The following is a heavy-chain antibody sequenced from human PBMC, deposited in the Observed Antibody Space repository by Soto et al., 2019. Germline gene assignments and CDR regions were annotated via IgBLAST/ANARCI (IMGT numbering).Heavy chain of an antibody. CDR2: ISSSGSTI. CDR1: GFTFSSYE. D-gene: IGHD2-15*01. V-gene: IGHV3-48*03. CDR3: AREGPYCSGGSCYSRWYFDL. Sequence: GGSLRLSCAASGFTFSSYEMNWVRQAPGKGLEWVSYISSSGSTIYYADSVKGRFTISRDNAKNSLYLQMNSLRAEDTAVYYCAREGPYCSGGSCYSRWYFDLWGRGTLVTVSS. J-gene: IGHJ2*01.